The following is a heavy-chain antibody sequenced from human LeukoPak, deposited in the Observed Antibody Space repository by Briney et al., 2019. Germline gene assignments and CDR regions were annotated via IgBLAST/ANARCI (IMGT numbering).Heavy chain of an antibody. Sequence: GSLRLSCAASGFTFSSYAMHWVRQAPGKGLEYVSAISSNGGSTYYANSVKGRFTISRDNSKNTLYLQMGSLRAEDMAVYYCARSWGSGSPFDYWGQGTLVTVSS. V-gene: IGHV3-64*01. CDR1: GFTFSSYA. CDR2: ISSNGGST. CDR3: ARSWGSGSPFDY. D-gene: IGHD3-10*01. J-gene: IGHJ4*02.